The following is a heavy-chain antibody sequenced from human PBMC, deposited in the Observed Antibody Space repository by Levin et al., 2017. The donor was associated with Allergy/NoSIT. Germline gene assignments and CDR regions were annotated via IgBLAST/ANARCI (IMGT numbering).Heavy chain of an antibody. CDR2: IYYSGST. Sequence: PSETLSLTCTVSGGSISSGDYYWSWIRQPPGKGLEWIGYIYYSGSTYYNPSLKSRVTISVDTSKNQFSLKLSSVTAADTAVYYCAKGRITFGGVMGAFDIWGQGTMVTVSS. V-gene: IGHV4-30-4*01. CDR1: GGSISSGDYY. D-gene: IGHD3-16*01. CDR3: AKGRITFGGVMGAFDI. J-gene: IGHJ3*02.